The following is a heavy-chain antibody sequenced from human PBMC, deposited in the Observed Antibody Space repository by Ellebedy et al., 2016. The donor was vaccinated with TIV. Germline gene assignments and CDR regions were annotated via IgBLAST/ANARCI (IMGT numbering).Heavy chain of an antibody. V-gene: IGHV3-23*01. CDR2: ITGRGDAA. CDR1: GFSLSSYA. Sequence: GESLKISCVVSGFSLSSYAMNWVRQAPGKGLEWVSVITGRGDAALYADSVRGRFTIYKDDSKNTLYLQMSSLTVEDTAVYYCTRNPRKGAYNIPFDNWGRGTLVTVSS. J-gene: IGHJ4*02. D-gene: IGHD1-1*01. CDR3: TRNPRKGAYNIPFDN.